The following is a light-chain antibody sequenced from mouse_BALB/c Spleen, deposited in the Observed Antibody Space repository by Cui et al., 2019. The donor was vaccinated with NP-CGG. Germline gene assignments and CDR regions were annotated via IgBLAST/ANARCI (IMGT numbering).Light chain of an antibody. Sequence: AVVTQESTLTTTPGETVTPTCPSITGAITTSNYANWVQEKPDHLFTGLIGGTNNRVPGVPARFSGSLIGDKAALTITGAQTEDEAIYFCALWYSNHWVFGGGTKLTVL. J-gene: IGLJ1*01. CDR1: TGAITTSNY. CDR2: GTN. V-gene: IGLV1*01. CDR3: ALWYSNHWV.